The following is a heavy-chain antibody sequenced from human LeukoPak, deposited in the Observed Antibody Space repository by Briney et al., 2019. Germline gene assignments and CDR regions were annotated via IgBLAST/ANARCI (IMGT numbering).Heavy chain of an antibody. CDR2: ISSIVSPI. CDR3: AGFGECLDAFDI. D-gene: IGHD3-10*01. J-gene: IGHJ3*02. V-gene: IGHV3-11*01. Sequence: PGGSLRLSCAASAFTFGDYYMSWIRQAPGKGLEWVSSISSIVSPIYYAHSVTGRFTTSRDTPKHPMYLQMNSLRAGDTAVYYCAGFGECLDAFDIWGQGTMVTVSS. CDR1: AFTFGDYY.